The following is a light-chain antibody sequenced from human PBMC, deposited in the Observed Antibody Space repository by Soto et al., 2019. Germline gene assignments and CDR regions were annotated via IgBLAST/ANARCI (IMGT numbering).Light chain of an antibody. CDR1: QSVGGN. CDR2: DAS. V-gene: IGKV3-15*01. J-gene: IGKJ2*01. CDR3: QQYNNGLLYT. Sequence: EIVMTQSPATLSVSPGERATLSCRASQSVGGNLAWYQQRPGRAPRLLIYDASTRATDIPARFSGSGSGTEFSLTSSSLQSEDFALSFCQQYNNGLLYTFGQGTKPEIK.